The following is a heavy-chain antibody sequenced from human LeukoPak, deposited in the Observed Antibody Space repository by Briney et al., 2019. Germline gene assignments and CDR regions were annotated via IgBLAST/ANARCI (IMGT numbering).Heavy chain of an antibody. CDR2: IRGDTADS. V-gene: IGHV1-2*02. CDR1: GYTLSDFY. D-gene: IGHD6-13*01. CDR3: ARVRGNSCDF. Sequence: ASVKVSCKASGYTLSDFYMHWVRQAPGHGLEWMGLIRGDTADSGAAQKFQGRVTMTRDTSTDTASMELTGLRFDDTAIDYCARVRGNSCDFWGQGTLVTVSS. J-gene: IGHJ4*02.